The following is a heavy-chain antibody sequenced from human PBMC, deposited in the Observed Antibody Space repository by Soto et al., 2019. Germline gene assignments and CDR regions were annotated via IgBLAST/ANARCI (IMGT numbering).Heavy chain of an antibody. J-gene: IGHJ4*02. V-gene: IGHV3-30*02. CDR1: GLNFSSYG. Sequence: GGSLRLSCVASGLNFSSYGMHWVRQAPGKGLEWVALITSDGSFEFYYVSVKGRFTISRDNSKTTLYLQMTSLRPEDAAVYYCASRGSFDSWGQGTLVTVSS. CDR3: ASRGSFDS. CDR2: ITSDGSFE.